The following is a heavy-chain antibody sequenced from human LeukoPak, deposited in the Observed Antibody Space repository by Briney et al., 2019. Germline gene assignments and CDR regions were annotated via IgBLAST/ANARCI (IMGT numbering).Heavy chain of an antibody. CDR1: GFTFDDYA. CDR3: AKDCELGINWNPFDY. Sequence: GRSLRLSCAASGFTFDDYAMHWVRQAPGKGLEWVSGISWNSGSIGYADSVKGRFTISRDNAKNSLYLHMDSLRAEDTAVYYCAKDCELGINWNPFDYWGQGILATVSS. J-gene: IGHJ4*02. CDR2: ISWNSGSI. D-gene: IGHD7-27*01. V-gene: IGHV3-9*01.